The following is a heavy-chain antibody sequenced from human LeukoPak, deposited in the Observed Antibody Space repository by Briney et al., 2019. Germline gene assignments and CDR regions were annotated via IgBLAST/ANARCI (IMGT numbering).Heavy chain of an antibody. Sequence: GGALRLSCAASGFTVSSNYMSWVRQAPGKGLEWVSVIYSGGSTYYADSVKGRFTISRDNSKNTLYLQMNSLRAEDTAVYYCAKDPVVGIVVVPAATYFDYWGQGTLVTVSS. CDR1: GFTVSSNY. D-gene: IGHD2-2*01. V-gene: IGHV3-53*01. J-gene: IGHJ4*02. CDR3: AKDPVVGIVVVPAATYFDY. CDR2: IYSGGST.